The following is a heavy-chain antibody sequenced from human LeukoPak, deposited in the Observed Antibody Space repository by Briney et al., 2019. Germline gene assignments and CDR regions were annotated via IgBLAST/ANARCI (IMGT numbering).Heavy chain of an antibody. CDR1: GYTFTDYY. Sequence: GASVTVSCKASGYTFTDYYVHWVRQAPRQGLEWMGWINPNSGGTNYAQKFQGRVTMTRDTSISTAYMELSRLRSDDTAVYYCAREGPIVGATHLVDYWGQGTLVTVSS. D-gene: IGHD1-26*01. CDR2: INPNSGGT. V-gene: IGHV1-2*02. CDR3: AREGPIVGATHLVDY. J-gene: IGHJ4*02.